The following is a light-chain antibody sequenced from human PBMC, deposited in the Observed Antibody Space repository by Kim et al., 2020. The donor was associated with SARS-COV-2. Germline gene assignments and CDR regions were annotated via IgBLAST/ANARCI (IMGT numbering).Light chain of an antibody. J-gene: IGLJ3*02. V-gene: IGLV1-47*02. Sequence: QSVLTQPPSASATPGQRVAISCSGGRSYIEKNFVYWYQQFPGTAPKLLIYSTSQRPLGVPHRFSASKSGTTASLAISVLRSEDEADYYSAALDDSLHWGFGGGPKLTAL. CDR2: STS. CDR1: RSYIEKNF. CDR3: AALDDSLHWG.